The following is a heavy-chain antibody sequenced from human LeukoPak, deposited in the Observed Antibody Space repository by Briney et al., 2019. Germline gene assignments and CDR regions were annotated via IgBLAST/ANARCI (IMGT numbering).Heavy chain of an antibody. CDR2: FSYSGST. CDR1: GGSISSYY. J-gene: IGHJ3*02. Sequence: KPSETLSLTCTVSGGSISSYYWSWIRQPPGKGLEWIGFFSYSGSTNYNPSLKSRVTISVDTSKNQFSLKLSSVTAADTAVYYCAGRGATGTLTGAFDIWGQGTMVTVS. V-gene: IGHV4-59*01. CDR3: AGRGATGTLTGAFDI. D-gene: IGHD1-7*01.